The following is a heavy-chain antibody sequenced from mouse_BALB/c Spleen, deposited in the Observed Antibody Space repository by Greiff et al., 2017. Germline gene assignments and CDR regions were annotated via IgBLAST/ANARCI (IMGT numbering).Heavy chain of an antibody. CDR3: AKGLRFAY. CDR2: ISSGGSYT. J-gene: IGHJ3*01. CDR1: GFTFSSYA. V-gene: IGHV5-9-4*01. Sequence: EVHLVESGGGLVKPGGSLKLSCAASGFTFSSYAMSWVRQSPEKRLEWVAEISSGGSYTYYPDTVTGRFTISRDNAKNTLYLEMSSLRSEDTAMYYCAKGLRFAYWGQGTLVTVSA.